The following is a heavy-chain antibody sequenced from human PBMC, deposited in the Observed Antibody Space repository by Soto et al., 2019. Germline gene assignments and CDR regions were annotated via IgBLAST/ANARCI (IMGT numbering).Heavy chain of an antibody. J-gene: IGHJ4*02. D-gene: IGHD6-13*01. V-gene: IGHV3-23*01. Sequence: PVGSLRLSCAASGFTFSSYAMNWVRQAPGKGLEWVSVISGSGDSTYYADSVKGRFTISRDNSKNTLYLQMNSLRAEDTAVYYCARRGPGTYFDYWGQGTLVTVSS. CDR3: ARRGPGTYFDY. CDR2: ISGSGDST. CDR1: GFTFSSYA.